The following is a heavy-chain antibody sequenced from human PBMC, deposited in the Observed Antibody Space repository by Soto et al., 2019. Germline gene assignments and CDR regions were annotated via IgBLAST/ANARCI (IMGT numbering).Heavy chain of an antibody. CDR2: IYYTGST. V-gene: IGHV4-31*03. CDR3: ARELRDGNTYTPDY. J-gene: IGHJ4*02. Sequence: SETLSLTCTVSGCSINNGAYLCISIRQHPGKGLEWIGYIYYTGSTYYNPSLKSRITISVDTSKTQFSLKMSSVTAADTAVYFRARELRDGNTYTPDYWGQGTLVTVS. CDR1: GCSINNGAYL.